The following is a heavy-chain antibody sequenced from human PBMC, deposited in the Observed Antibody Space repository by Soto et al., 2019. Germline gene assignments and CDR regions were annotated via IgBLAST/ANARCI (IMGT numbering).Heavy chain of an antibody. J-gene: IGHJ6*02. CDR2: IYPGDSDT. D-gene: IGHD3-10*01. CDR1: GYSFTSYW. Sequence: PGESLKISCKGSGYSFTSYWIGWVRQMPGKGLEWMGIIYPGDSDTRYSPSFQGQVTISADKSISTAYLQWSSLKASDTAMYYCAAYYGSGYYYYGMGVWGQGTTVTVSS. V-gene: IGHV5-51*01. CDR3: AAYYGSGYYYYGMGV.